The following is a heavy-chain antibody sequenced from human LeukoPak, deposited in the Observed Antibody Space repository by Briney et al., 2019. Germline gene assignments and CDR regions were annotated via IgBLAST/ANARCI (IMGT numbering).Heavy chain of an antibody. Sequence: PGGSLRLSCAASGFTFSSYWMHWVRHAPGKGLVGVSRINSDGSSTSYADSVKGPFTICRDNPQTTLYLQMNSLRAADTAVYYCASLALAGTGVDYWGQGTLVTVSS. CDR2: INSDGSST. D-gene: IGHD6-19*01. V-gene: IGHV3-74*01. CDR3: ASLALAGTGVDY. CDR1: GFTFSSYW. J-gene: IGHJ4*02.